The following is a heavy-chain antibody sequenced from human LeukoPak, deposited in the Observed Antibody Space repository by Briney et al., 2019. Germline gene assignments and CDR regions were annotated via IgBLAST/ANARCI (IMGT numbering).Heavy chain of an antibody. V-gene: IGHV5-51*01. CDR1: GYSFTSYW. CDR3: ARLEAYYYDSSGYFDY. Sequence: GESLKISCKGSGYSFTSYWIGRVRQIPGKGLGWMGIIYPGDSDTRYSPSFQGQVTISANKSISTAYLQWSSQKASDTAMYYCARLEAYYYDSSGYFDYWGQGTLVTVSS. CDR2: IYPGDSDT. J-gene: IGHJ4*02. D-gene: IGHD3-22*01.